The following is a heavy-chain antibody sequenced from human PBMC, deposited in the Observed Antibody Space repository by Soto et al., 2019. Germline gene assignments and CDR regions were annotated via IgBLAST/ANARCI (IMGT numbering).Heavy chain of an antibody. CDR2: ISAYNGNT. J-gene: IGHJ4*02. V-gene: IGHV1-18*01. CDR1: GYTFTSYG. CDR3: ARDPLTFRSDPTGFDY. Sequence: SVKVSCKASGYTFTSYGISWVRQAPGQGLEWMGWISAYNGNTKYAQKVQGRVTMTTDTPTNTAYMELRSLTSDDTAVYYCARDPLTFRSDPTGFDYWGQGTLVTVSS. D-gene: IGHD2-15*01.